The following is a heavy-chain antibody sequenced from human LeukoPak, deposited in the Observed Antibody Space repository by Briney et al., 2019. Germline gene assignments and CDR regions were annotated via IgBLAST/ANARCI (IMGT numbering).Heavy chain of an antibody. J-gene: IGHJ4*02. CDR3: TTRIPLTTVTPYFDY. V-gene: IGHV3-15*01. Sequence: GGSLRLSCAASGFTFSNAWMSWVRQAPGKGQEWVGRIKSKTDGGTTDYAAPVKGRFTISRDDSKNTLYLQMNSLKTEDTAVYYCTTRIPLTTVTPYFDYWGQGTLVTVSS. CDR2: IKSKTDGGTT. D-gene: IGHD4-17*01. CDR1: GFTFSNAW.